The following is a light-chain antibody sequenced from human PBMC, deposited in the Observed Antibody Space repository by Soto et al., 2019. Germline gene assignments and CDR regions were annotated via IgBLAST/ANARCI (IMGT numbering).Light chain of an antibody. J-gene: IGKJ5*01. CDR3: QQRREWPIT. Sequence: IVLTPSPGTLSLSPGERATLSCMASQSVDNYLSWFQQKPGQAPRLLIYDASNRATGIPARFSGSGSGTDFTLTINSLEPEDFALYYCQQRREWPITFGQGTRLEIK. V-gene: IGKV3-11*01. CDR2: DAS. CDR1: QSVDNY.